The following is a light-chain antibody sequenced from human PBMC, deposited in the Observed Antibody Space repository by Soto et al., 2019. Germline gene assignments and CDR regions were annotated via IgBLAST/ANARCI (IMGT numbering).Light chain of an antibody. V-gene: IGKV3-20*01. Sequence: EIVLTQSPGTLSLSPGERATLSCRASQSISSSYLAWYQQKPGQAPRLLMYKTSNRATGIPDRFSGSGSGTDFTLTISRLEPEDFAVYYCQQFGTSPRMYTFGQGTKLEIK. J-gene: IGKJ2*01. CDR2: KTS. CDR3: QQFGTSPRMYT. CDR1: QSISSSY.